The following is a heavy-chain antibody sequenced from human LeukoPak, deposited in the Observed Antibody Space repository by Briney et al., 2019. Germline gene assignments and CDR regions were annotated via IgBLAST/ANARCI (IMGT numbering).Heavy chain of an antibody. Sequence: GGSLRLSCAASGFIFSSYAMSWVRQAPGKGLEWVSAISSSGGSTYYADSVKGRFTISRDNSKNTLYLQMNSLRAEDTAVYYCAKDGGYSSSWYGNLYYFDYWGQGTLVTVSS. D-gene: IGHD6-13*01. CDR2: ISSSGGST. CDR1: GFIFSSYA. V-gene: IGHV3-23*01. J-gene: IGHJ4*02. CDR3: AKDGGYSSSWYGNLYYFDY.